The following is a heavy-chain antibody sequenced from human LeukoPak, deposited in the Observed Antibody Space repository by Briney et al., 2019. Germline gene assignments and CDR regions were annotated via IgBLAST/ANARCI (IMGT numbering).Heavy chain of an antibody. V-gene: IGHV3-7*03. CDR1: GFTFSESC. CDR3: AKGKRYPDY. Sequence: GGSLRLSWVVSGFTFSESCMRWVRHARGEGLGWVASLNLDGSDKYYVDSVKGRFTISRDNAKNSLYLQMDSLRVENTAVYYCAKGKRYPDYWGQGTLVTVSS. J-gene: IGHJ4*02. D-gene: IGHD1-1*01. CDR2: LNLDGSDK.